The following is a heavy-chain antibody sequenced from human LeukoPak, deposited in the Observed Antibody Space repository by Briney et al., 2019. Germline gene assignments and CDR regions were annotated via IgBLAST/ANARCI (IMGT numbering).Heavy chain of an antibody. CDR1: GYTFSDYA. CDR2: VNGHNSNR. CDR3: AREFVLSSDLVYFFDL. V-gene: IGHV1-18*01. D-gene: IGHD6-25*01. Sequence: ASVKVSCKASGYTFSDYAIVWVRQAPGQGLEWMGWVNGHNSNRNYAQRFQGRVTMTTDTSTNTAHMELRSLRSDDTAMYYCAREFVLSSDLVYFFDLWGQGTLVTVSS. J-gene: IGHJ4*02.